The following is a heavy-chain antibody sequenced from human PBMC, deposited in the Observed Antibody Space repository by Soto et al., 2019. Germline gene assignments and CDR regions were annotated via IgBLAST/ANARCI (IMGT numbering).Heavy chain of an antibody. CDR3: ARAMEMDV. D-gene: IGHD3-3*01. Sequence: GGSLRLSCAVSGFTFSSFGMNWVRQAPGKGLEWISYITSDSSTRHYADFVKGRFTISRDNAKNSLYLQMNSLRDEDTAVYFCARAMEMDVRGQGTTLTVSS. CDR2: ITSDSSTR. J-gene: IGHJ6*02. V-gene: IGHV3-48*02. CDR1: GFTFSSFG.